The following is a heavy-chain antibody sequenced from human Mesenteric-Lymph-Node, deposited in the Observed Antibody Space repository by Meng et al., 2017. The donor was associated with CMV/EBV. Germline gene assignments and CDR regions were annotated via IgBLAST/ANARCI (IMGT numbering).Heavy chain of an antibody. V-gene: IGHV1-69*02. Sequence: CKASGTTFNSYTISWVRQAPGQGLEWMGRIIPILDIASYAHRFQDRVTFTVDKATTTAYMELSSLRSEDTAMYYCVIVMPNTDFDHWGQGALVTVSS. CDR3: VIVMPNTDFDH. CDR1: GTTFNSYT. J-gene: IGHJ4*02. CDR2: IIPILDIA. D-gene: IGHD2-21*01.